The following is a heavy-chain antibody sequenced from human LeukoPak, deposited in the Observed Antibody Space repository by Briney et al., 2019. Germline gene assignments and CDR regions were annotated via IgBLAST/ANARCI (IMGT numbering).Heavy chain of an antibody. V-gene: IGHV3-30*18. Sequence: GGSLRLSCAVSGFTFSIYGMHWVRQAPGKGLEWVAVISYDGSNKCYADSVKGRFTISRDNSKNTLYLQMDSLRAEDSALYYCAKSHTIIRGVNERSFDYWGQGTLVTVSS. D-gene: IGHD3-10*01. CDR2: ISYDGSNK. CDR1: GFTFSIYG. CDR3: AKSHTIIRGVNERSFDY. J-gene: IGHJ4*02.